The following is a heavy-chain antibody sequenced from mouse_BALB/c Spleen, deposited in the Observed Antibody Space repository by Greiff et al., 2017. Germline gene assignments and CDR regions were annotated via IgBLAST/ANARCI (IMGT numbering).Heavy chain of an antibody. CDR3: ARGVRPYAMDY. V-gene: IGHV1-4*02. D-gene: IGHD1-2*01. CDR2: INPSSGYT. CDR1: GYTFTSYT. Sequence: VQLQQSAAELVRPGASVKMSCKASGYTFTSYTMHWVKQRPGQGLEWIGYINPSSGYTEYNQKFKDKTTLTADKSSSTAYMQLSSLTSEDSAVYYRARGVRPYAMDYWGQGTSVTVSS. J-gene: IGHJ4*01.